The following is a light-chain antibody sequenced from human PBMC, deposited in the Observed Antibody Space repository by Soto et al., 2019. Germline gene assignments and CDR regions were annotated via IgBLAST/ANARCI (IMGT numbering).Light chain of an antibody. J-gene: IGKJ1*01. Sequence: EIVLRQSPGTLSLSPGERATLSCRASQSVNSNYLAWYQQKPGQAPRLLICGASSRATGIPDRFSGSGSGTDFTLTISRLEPEDFAVYYCQQYGSSRTFGQGTKVDIK. V-gene: IGKV3-20*01. CDR1: QSVNSNY. CDR3: QQYGSSRT. CDR2: GAS.